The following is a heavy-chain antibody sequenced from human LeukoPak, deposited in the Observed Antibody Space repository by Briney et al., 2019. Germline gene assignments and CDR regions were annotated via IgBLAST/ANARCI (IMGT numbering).Heavy chain of an antibody. CDR2: ISGSGHTT. J-gene: IGHJ3*02. V-gene: IGHV3-23*01. CDR3: ARRRWSEWELLKGGAFDI. CDR1: GFTFSSYA. Sequence: GGSLRLSCAASGFTFSSYAMSWVRQAPGKGLEWGSSISGSGHTTYYATSVKGGFTVSRDNSKNTLYLQMNSLRAEDTAVYYCARRRWSEWELLKGGAFDIWGQGTMVTVSS. D-gene: IGHD1-26*01.